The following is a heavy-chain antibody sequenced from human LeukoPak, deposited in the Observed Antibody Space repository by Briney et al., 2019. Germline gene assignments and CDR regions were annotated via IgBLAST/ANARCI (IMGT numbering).Heavy chain of an antibody. D-gene: IGHD3-22*01. CDR3: ARGGYDSSGYYGYYFDY. V-gene: IGHV1-8*01. Sequence: ASVKVSCKASGYTFTSYDINWVRQATGQGLEWMGWMNPNSGNTGYAQKFQGRVTMTRNTSISTAYMELSGLRSEGTAVYYCARGGYDSSGYYGYYFDYWGQGTLVTVSS. J-gene: IGHJ4*02. CDR2: MNPNSGNT. CDR1: GYTFTSYD.